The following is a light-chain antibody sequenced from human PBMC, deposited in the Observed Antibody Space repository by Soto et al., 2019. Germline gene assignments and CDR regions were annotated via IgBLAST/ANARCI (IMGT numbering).Light chain of an antibody. CDR2: QAS. CDR3: LQYQSYWT. V-gene: IGKV1-5*03. Sequence: DIQMTQSPSTLSASVGDRVSITCRASQSISRQLAWYQQKPGKAPNLLIYQASNLDTGVPSSFTGSGSGTEFTRTISRLQPYDLATYYCLQYQSYWTFGQGTKVEVK. CDR1: QSISRQ. J-gene: IGKJ1*01.